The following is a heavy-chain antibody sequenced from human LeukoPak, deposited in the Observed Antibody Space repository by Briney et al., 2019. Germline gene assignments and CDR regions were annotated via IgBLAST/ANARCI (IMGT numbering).Heavy chain of an antibody. CDR2: INPSGGST. V-gene: IGHV1-46*01. CDR1: GYTFTSYY. D-gene: IGHD5-18*01. Sequence: ASVKVSCKASGYTFTSYYMHWVRQAPGQGLEWMGIINPSGGSTSYAQKFQGRVTMTRDMSTSTVYMELSSLRSEDTAVYYCARDSGRSGYSYGYNDAFDIWGQGTMVTVSS. CDR3: ARDSGRSGYSYGYNDAFDI. J-gene: IGHJ3*02.